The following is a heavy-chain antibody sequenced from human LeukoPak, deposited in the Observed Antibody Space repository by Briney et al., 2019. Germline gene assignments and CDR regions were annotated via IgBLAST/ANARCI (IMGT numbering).Heavy chain of an antibody. CDR1: GFTFSAYA. J-gene: IGHJ4*02. Sequence: GGSLRLSCAASGFTFSAYAIDWVRQAPGKGLEWVSSINGDSNIYYADSVKGRFTIARDNAKNSLYLQMNSLRAEDTAVYYCARDKGGSYLEYYFDYWGQGTLVTVSS. CDR3: ARDKGGSYLEYYFDY. CDR2: INGDSNI. D-gene: IGHD1-26*01. V-gene: IGHV3-21*01.